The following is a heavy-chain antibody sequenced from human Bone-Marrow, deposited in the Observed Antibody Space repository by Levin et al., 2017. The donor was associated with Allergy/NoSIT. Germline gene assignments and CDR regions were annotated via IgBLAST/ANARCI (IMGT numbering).Heavy chain of an antibody. CDR2: INSDGSSA. D-gene: IGHD2-15*01. V-gene: IGHV3-74*01. J-gene: IGHJ4*02. CDR1: GFTLSSYY. CDR3: VALRYCTDSSCYN. Sequence: QPGGSLRLSCAASGFTLSSYYTHWVRQAPGKGLVWVSRINSDGSSATYADSVKGRFTISRDNAKNTLHLQMNSLRAEDTAVYYCVALRYCTDSSCYNWGQGTLVTVSS.